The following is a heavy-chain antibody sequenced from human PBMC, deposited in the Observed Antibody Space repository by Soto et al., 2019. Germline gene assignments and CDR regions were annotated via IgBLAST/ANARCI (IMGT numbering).Heavy chain of an antibody. J-gene: IGHJ6*02. CDR2: IYYSGST. Sequence: SETLSLTCTVSGGSVSSGSYYWSWIRQPPGKGLEWIGYIYYSGSTNYNPSLKSRVTISVDTSKNQFSLKLSSVTAADTAVYYCARDKLEPLDYYYYGMDVWGQGTTVTV. CDR1: GGSVSSGSYY. D-gene: IGHD1-1*01. CDR3: ARDKLEPLDYYYYGMDV. V-gene: IGHV4-61*01.